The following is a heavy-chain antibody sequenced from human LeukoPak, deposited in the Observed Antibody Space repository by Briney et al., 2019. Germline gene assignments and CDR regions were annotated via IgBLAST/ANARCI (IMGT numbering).Heavy chain of an antibody. CDR3: AKSRHMGRGVTPFDY. V-gene: IGHV3-30*02. CDR2: IRYDGSNK. CDR1: GFTFSSYG. J-gene: IGHJ4*02. Sequence: PGGSLRLSCAASGFTFSSYGMHWVRQAPGKGLEWVAFIRYDGSNKYYADSVKGRFTISRDNSKNTLYLQMNSMRAEDTAVYYCAKSRHMGRGVTPFDYWGQGTLVTVSS. D-gene: IGHD3-10*01.